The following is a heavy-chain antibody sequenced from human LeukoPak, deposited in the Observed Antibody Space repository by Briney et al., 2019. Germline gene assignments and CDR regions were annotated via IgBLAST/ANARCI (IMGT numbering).Heavy chain of an antibody. J-gene: IGHJ4*02. CDR1: GYTFTSYD. Sequence: ASVKVSCKASGYTFTSYDINWVRQATGQGLEWMGWMNPNSGNTGYAQKFQGRVTITRNTSISTAYMELSSLRSEDTAVYYCARDPYGSGSYFRRDLDYWGQGTLVTVSS. D-gene: IGHD3-10*01. CDR2: MNPNSGNT. CDR3: ARDPYGSGSYFRRDLDY. V-gene: IGHV1-8*03.